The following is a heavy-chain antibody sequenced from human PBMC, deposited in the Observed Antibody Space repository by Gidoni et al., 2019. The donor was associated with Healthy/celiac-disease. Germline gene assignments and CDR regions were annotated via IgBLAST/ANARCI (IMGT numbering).Heavy chain of an antibody. V-gene: IGHV1-46*01. CDR2: INPSGGST. D-gene: IGHD3-10*01. J-gene: IGHJ4*02. CDR3: ASTYYYGSGSSRFDY. CDR1: GYTFTSYY. Sequence: QVQLVQSGAEVKKPGASVKVSCKASGYTFTSYYMHWVRQAPGQGLEWMGIINPSGGSTSYTQKFQGRVTMTRDTSTSTVYMELSSLRSEDTAVYYCASTYYYGSGSSRFDYWGQGTLVTVSS.